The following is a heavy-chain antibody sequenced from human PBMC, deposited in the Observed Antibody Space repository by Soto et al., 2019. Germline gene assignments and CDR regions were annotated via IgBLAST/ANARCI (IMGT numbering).Heavy chain of an antibody. CDR2: ISGSGGDT. J-gene: IGHJ1*01. CDR1: GFTFTSYA. V-gene: IGHV3-23*01. CDR3: AKPDFWTPYNNGLGS. Sequence: GGSLRLSCSASGFTFTSYAMSWVRQAPGKGLEWVSGISGSGGDTKSADSVKGRFTISRDNFKNMLYLQMNSLRAEDTAVYYCAKPDFWTPYNNGLGSWGQGTLVAVSS. D-gene: IGHD3-3*01.